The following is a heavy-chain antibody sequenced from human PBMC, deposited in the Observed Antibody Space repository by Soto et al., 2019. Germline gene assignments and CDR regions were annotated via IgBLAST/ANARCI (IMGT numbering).Heavy chain of an antibody. Sequence: EVQLLESGGGLVQPGGSLRLSCAASGFTFSSYAMTWVRQAPGKGLEWVSSISSSGGSTYYADSVKGRFTISRDNSKNTLYLQLNSLRAEDTAVYYCAKEEYTSSWYGAFDIWGQGTLVTVSS. CDR2: ISSSGGST. CDR3: AKEEYTSSWYGAFDI. V-gene: IGHV3-23*01. J-gene: IGHJ3*02. CDR1: GFTFSSYA. D-gene: IGHD6-13*01.